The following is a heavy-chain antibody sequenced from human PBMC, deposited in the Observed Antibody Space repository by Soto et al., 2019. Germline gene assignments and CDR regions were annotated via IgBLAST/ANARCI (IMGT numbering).Heavy chain of an antibody. CDR3: ARDRGVTTRPYYDFWSGYYKHYYYGMDV. CDR2: INPNSGGT. V-gene: IGHV1-2*04. J-gene: IGHJ6*02. CDR1: GYTFTGYY. D-gene: IGHD3-3*01. Sequence: GASVKVSCKASGYTFTGYYMHWVRQAPGQGLEWMGWINPNSGGTNYAQKFQGWVTMTRDTPISTAYMELRRLRSDETAVYYCARDRGVTTRPYYDFWSGYYKHYYYGMDVWGQGTTVTVSS.